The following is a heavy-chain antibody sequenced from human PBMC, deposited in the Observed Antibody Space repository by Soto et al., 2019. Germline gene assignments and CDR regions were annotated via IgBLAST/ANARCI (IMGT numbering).Heavy chain of an antibody. CDR3: ARPRAGAVTGLED. Sequence: QVQLVQSGAEVKKPGSSVRVSCKASGGTFNRFTLSWVRQAPRQGLEWIGGIIPILGTTNYAQRFQGRVTITADESTSTAYLELRGLRSEDTAIYYCARPRAGAVTGLEDWGQGTLVTVSS. CDR1: GGTFNRFT. CDR2: IIPILGTT. J-gene: IGHJ4*02. V-gene: IGHV1-69*01. D-gene: IGHD6-19*01.